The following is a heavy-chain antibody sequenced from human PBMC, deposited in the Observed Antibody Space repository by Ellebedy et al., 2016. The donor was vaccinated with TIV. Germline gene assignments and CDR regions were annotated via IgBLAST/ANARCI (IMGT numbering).Heavy chain of an antibody. CDR1: GDSVSSIRGA. D-gene: IGHD1-1*01. V-gene: IGHV6-1*01. CDR3: ARSRNGYGPPLDY. J-gene: IGHJ4*02. Sequence: MPSETLSLTCAISGDSVSSIRGAWNWIRQSQSGGLEWLGRTYYRSKWYNEYAVSVQSRITINPDTSKNQFSLQLTSVTPEDTAFYYCARSRNGYGPPLDYWGQGTLVTVSS. CDR2: TYYRSKWYN.